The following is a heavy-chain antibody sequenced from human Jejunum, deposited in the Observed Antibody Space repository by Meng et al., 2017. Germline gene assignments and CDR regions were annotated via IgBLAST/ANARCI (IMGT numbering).Heavy chain of an antibody. Sequence: QVQLQESGPGRVKPSGTLSPTCAVSGGYINKENWWSWVRQSPERGLEWIGEIYNGGNTNYNPSLNRRVTMSVDESTNQMSLKLTSVTAADTAVYYWVRGELDMLARFDFWGQGILVTVSS. CDR1: GGYINKENW. CDR3: VRGELDMLARFDF. CDR2: IYNGGNT. J-gene: IGHJ4*02. D-gene: IGHD2-8*01. V-gene: IGHV4-4*02.